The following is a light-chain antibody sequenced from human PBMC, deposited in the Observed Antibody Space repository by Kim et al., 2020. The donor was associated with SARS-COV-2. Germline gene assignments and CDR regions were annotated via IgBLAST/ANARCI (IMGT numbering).Light chain of an antibody. CDR1: QSVSSN. CDR3: QQYEKWPLT. J-gene: IGKJ4*01. CDR2: GAS. Sequence: EIVMTQSPATLSVSPGERATLSCRASQSVSSNLAWYQQKPGQAPTLLIYGASTRATGIPARFSGSGSGTEFTLTISSLQSEDFTVYYCQQYEKWPLTFGGGTKVDIK. V-gene: IGKV3-15*01.